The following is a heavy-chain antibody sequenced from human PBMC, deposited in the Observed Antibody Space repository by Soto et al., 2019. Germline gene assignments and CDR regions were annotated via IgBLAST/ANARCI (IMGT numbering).Heavy chain of an antibody. CDR3: ASVSIVVVIDNAFDI. Sequence: GGSLRLSCAASGFTFSSYAMHWVRQAPGKGLEWVAVISYDGGNKYYADSVKGRFTISRDNSKNTLYLQMNSLRAEDTAVYYCASVSIVVVIDNAFDIWGQGTMVTVSS. J-gene: IGHJ3*02. D-gene: IGHD3-22*01. CDR2: ISYDGGNK. CDR1: GFTFSSYA. V-gene: IGHV3-30-3*01.